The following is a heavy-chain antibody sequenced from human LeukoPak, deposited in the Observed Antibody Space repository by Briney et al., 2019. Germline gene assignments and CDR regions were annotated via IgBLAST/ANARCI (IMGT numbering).Heavy chain of an antibody. CDR2: INHSGST. V-gene: IGHV4-34*01. Sequence: SETLSLTCALYGGSFSGYYWSWIRQPPGEGLEWIGEINHSGSTNYNPSLKSRVTISVDTSKNQLSLKLSSLTPADTAVNYCARGSQWLRYFDWLPHAGAFDIWGQGTMVTVSS. D-gene: IGHD3-9*01. CDR1: GGSFSGYY. J-gene: IGHJ3*02. CDR3: ARGSQWLRYFDWLPHAGAFDI.